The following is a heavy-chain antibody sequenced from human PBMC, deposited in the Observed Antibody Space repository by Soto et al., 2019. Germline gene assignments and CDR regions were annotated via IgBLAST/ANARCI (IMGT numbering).Heavy chain of an antibody. V-gene: IGHV3-30*18. CDR3: AKDLRREYGMDV. CDR1: GFTFSSYG. J-gene: IGHJ6*02. Sequence: GGSLRLSCAASGFTFSSYGMHWVRQAPGKGLEWVAVISYDGSNKYYADSVKGRFTISRDNSKNTLYLQMNSLRAEDTAVYYCAKDLRREYGMDVWGQGTTVTVSS. CDR2: ISYDGSNK.